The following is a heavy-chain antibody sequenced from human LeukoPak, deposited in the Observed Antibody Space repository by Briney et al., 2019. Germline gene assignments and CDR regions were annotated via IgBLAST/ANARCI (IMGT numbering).Heavy chain of an antibody. J-gene: IGHJ4*02. D-gene: IGHD3-10*01. V-gene: IGHV4-39*01. CDR3: ARRSLWFGELSLYYFDY. CDR1: GGSISSSGYY. CDR2: IYYSGST. Sequence: PSETLSLTCTVSGGSISSSGYYWGWIRQPPGKGLEWIGSIYYSGSTYYNPSLKSRVTISVDTSKNQFSLKLSSVTAADTAVYYCARRSLWFGELSLYYFDYWCQGTLVTVYS.